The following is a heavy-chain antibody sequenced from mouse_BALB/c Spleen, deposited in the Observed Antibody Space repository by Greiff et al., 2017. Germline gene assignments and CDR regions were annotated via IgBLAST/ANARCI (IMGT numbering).Heavy chain of an antibody. V-gene: IGHV1-69*01. CDR2: IDTSDSYT. D-gene: IGHD2-1*01. Sequence: QVQLKQPGAELVMPGASVKMSCKASGYTFTDYWMHWVKQRPGQGLEWIGAIDTSDSYTSYNQKFKGKATLTVDESSSTAYMQLSSLTSEDSAVYYCARTYGNYPYYFDYWGQGTTLTVSS. CDR1: GYTFTDYW. J-gene: IGHJ2*01. CDR3: ARTYGNYPYYFDY.